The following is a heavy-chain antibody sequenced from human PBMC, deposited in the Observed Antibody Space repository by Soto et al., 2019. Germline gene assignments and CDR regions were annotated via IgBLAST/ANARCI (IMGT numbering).Heavy chain of an antibody. Sequence: ASVKVSCKASGYTFTSYDINWVRQATGQGLEWMGWMNPSSGNTGYAQKFQGRVTMTRNTSISTAYMELSSLRSDDTAVYYCARSVLAATNYGMDVWGQGTSVTVSS. J-gene: IGHJ6*02. CDR2: MNPSSGNT. CDR3: ARSVLAATNYGMDV. D-gene: IGHD6-13*01. CDR1: GYTFTSYD. V-gene: IGHV1-8*01.